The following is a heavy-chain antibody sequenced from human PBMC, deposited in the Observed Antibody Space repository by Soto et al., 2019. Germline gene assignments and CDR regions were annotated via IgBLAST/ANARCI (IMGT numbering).Heavy chain of an antibody. V-gene: IGHV3-74*01. J-gene: IGHJ3*02. CDR2: INSDGSST. D-gene: IGHD2-15*01. Sequence: EVQLVESGGGLVQPGGSLRLSCAASGFTFSSYWMHWVRQAPGKGLVWVSRINSDGSSTSYADSVKGRFTISRDNAKNTLYLQMNSLGAEDTAVYYCARGGRPLGYCSGGSCYGAFDIWGQGTMVTVSS. CDR1: GFTFSSYW. CDR3: ARGGRPLGYCSGGSCYGAFDI.